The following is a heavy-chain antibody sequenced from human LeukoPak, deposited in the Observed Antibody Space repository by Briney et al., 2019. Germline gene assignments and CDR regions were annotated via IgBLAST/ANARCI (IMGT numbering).Heavy chain of an antibody. V-gene: IGHV3-23*01. Sequence: GGSLRLSCAASGFTFSTYAMSWVRQAPGKGLEWVSAISDGGASTYYADSVKGRFTISRDNSKNTLYLQMNSLRVEDTAIYYCAKDSGYCASTTCRLATWGQGTLVTVSS. J-gene: IGHJ4*02. CDR2: ISDGGAST. D-gene: IGHD2-2*01. CDR3: AKDSGYCASTTCRLAT. CDR1: GFTFSTYA.